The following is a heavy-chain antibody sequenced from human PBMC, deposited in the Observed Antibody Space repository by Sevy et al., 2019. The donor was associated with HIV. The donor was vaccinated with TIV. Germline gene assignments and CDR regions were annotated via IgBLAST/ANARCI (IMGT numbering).Heavy chain of an antibody. V-gene: IGHV3-30-3*01. D-gene: IGHD3-22*01. J-gene: IGHJ3*02. Sequence: GGSLRLSCAASGFTFSSYAMHWVRQAPGKGLEWVAVISYDGSNKYYADSVKGRFTISRENSKNTLYLQMNCLRAEDTAVYYCAREASYYYDSSGAFDIWGQGTMVTVSS. CDR2: ISYDGSNK. CDR1: GFTFSSYA. CDR3: AREASYYYDSSGAFDI.